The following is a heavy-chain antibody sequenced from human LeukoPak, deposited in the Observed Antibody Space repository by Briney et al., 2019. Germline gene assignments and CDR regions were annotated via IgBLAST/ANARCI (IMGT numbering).Heavy chain of an antibody. Sequence: GGSLRLSCAASGFTFSDYYMTWIRQAPGKGLEWVAYISNSGRSIYYADSVKGRFTISGDNAKNSLYVQMNSLRAEDTAVYYCARDMGRGYSQHDAFDMWGQGTMVTVSS. V-gene: IGHV3-11*01. D-gene: IGHD5-18*01. CDR2: ISNSGRSI. CDR1: GFTFSDYY. CDR3: ARDMGRGYSQHDAFDM. J-gene: IGHJ3*02.